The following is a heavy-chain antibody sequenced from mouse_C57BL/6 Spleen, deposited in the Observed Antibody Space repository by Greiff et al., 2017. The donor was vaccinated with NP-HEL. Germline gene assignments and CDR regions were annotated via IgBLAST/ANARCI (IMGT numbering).Heavy chain of an antibody. CDR3: TREWLLPHYAMDY. V-gene: IGHV5-9-1*02. J-gene: IGHJ4*01. CDR1: GFTFSSYA. D-gene: IGHD2-3*01. Sequence: DVMLVESGEGLVKPGGSLKLSCAASGFTFSSYAMSWVRQTPEKRLEWVAYISSGGDYIYYADTVKGRFTISRDNARNTLYLQMSSLKSEDTAMYYCTREWLLPHYAMDYWGQGTSVTVSS. CDR2: ISSGGDYI.